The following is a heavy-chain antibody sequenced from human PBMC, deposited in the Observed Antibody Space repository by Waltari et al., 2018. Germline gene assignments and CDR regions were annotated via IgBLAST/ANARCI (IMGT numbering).Heavy chain of an antibody. V-gene: IGHV3-15*01. Sequence: EVQLVESGGDLVRPGGSLRLSCAASGFSFSNAWMSWVRQAPGKGLEWGGRIKSKTDGGTTDYAAPVKGRFTISRDDSENTLYLQMNSLKTEDTAVYYCTTLFGDFWSGYFFDYWGQGTLVTVSS. CDR2: IKSKTDGGTT. J-gene: IGHJ4*02. CDR3: TTLFGDFWSGYFFDY. CDR1: GFSFSNAW. D-gene: IGHD3-3*01.